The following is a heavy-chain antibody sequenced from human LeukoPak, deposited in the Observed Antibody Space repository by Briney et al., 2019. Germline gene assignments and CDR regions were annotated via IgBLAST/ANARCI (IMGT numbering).Heavy chain of an antibody. J-gene: IGHJ4*02. CDR2: IIPIFGTA. V-gene: IGHV1-69*05. Sequence: ASVKVSCKASGGTFSSYAISWVRQAPGQGLEWMGGIIPIFGTANYAQKFQGRVTMTSDTSTSTVYMELNSLTSDDTAVYFCARVGISAATADYWGQGTLVTVSS. D-gene: IGHD6-25*01. CDR1: GGTFSSYA. CDR3: ARVGISAATADY.